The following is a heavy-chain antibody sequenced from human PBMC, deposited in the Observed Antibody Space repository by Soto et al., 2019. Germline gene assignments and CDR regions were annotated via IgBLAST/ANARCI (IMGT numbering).Heavy chain of an antibody. J-gene: IGHJ2*01. D-gene: IGHD2-21*01. CDR3: ARVGPPSPSVIWFFDL. V-gene: IGHV1-69*01. CDR2: IIPMFAAP. Sequence: QGQLVQSGAEVKKPGSSVKVSCKASGGSFRTYAINWVRQAPGQGLEWMGGIIPMFAAPTYAPKFQGRLTITADESAAAVYMELRSLPSEDTAVYYCARVGPPSPSVIWFFDLWGRGTLVTVSS. CDR1: GGSFRTYA.